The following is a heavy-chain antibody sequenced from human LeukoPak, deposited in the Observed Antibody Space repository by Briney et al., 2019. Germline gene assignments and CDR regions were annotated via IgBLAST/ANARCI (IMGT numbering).Heavy chain of an antibody. D-gene: IGHD4-17*01. CDR2: TWYDGSNK. V-gene: IGHV3-33*08. CDR3: ARGGYGDYLRDTDY. J-gene: IGHJ4*02. Sequence: GRSLRLSCAASGFTFSSYGMHWVRQAPGKGLEWVAVTWYDGSNKYYADSVKGRFTISRDNSKNTLYLQMNSLRAEDTAVYYCARGGYGDYLRDTDYWGQGTLVTVSS. CDR1: GFTFSSYG.